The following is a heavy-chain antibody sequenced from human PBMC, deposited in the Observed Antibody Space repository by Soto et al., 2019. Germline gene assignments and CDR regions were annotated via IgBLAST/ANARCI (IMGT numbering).Heavy chain of an antibody. V-gene: IGHV4-39*01. CDR3: MLGSGWKDFDY. D-gene: IGHD3-22*01. Sequence: PSETLSLTCTVSGGSISGSSYYWGWIRQPPGKGLEWIGNIYYSGSTYYNPSLKSRVTISVDTSKNQFSLKLSSVTAADTAVYYCMLGSGWKDFDYWGQGTLVTV. J-gene: IGHJ4*02. CDR2: IYYSGST. CDR1: GGSISGSSYY.